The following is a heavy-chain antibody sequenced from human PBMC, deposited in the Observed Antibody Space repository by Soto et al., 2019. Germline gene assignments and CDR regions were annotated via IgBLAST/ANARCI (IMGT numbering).Heavy chain of an antibody. J-gene: IGHJ3*01. V-gene: IGHV3-9*01. D-gene: IGHD3-3*02. CDR3: VKDGLTGIFGLVYDGVNV. CDR2: ISWNSENI. Sequence: EVQLVESGGELVQPGRSLRLSCAASGFTFDDYPMHWVRQAPGKGLEWVSGISWNSENIGYADSVKCRFTISRDNAKKSLYLKMNSLRTEDTALYFCVKDGLTGIFGLVYDGVNVWGRGTMVTVSS. CDR1: GFTFDDYP.